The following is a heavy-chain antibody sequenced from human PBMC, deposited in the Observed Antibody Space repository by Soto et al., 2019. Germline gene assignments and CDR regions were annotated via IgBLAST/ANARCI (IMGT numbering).Heavy chain of an antibody. J-gene: IGHJ6*02. V-gene: IGHV1-69*01. D-gene: IGHD2-15*01. Sequence: QVQLVQSGAEVKKPGSSVKVSCKASGGTFSSYAISWVRQAPGQGLEWMGGIIPIFGTANYAQKFQGRVTITADESTSTAYMELSSLRSEDTAVYYCARDEMGGYCSGGSCPYHYYGMDVWGQGTTVTVSS. CDR3: ARDEMGGYCSGGSCPYHYYGMDV. CDR2: IIPIFGTA. CDR1: GGTFSSYA.